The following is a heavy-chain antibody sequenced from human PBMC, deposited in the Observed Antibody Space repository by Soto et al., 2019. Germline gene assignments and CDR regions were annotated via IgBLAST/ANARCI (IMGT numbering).Heavy chain of an antibody. V-gene: IGHV5-51*01. D-gene: IGHD3-10*01. CDR3: ARLTIITREFYYGMDV. CDR2: IYPGDSDT. Sequence: GESLKISCKGSGYSFTSYWIGWVRQMPGKGLEWMGIIYPGDSDTVYGPSFQGQVTISVDKSIGTAYLQWSSLKASDTAMYYCARLTIITREFYYGMDVWGQGTTVTVSS. CDR1: GYSFTSYW. J-gene: IGHJ6*02.